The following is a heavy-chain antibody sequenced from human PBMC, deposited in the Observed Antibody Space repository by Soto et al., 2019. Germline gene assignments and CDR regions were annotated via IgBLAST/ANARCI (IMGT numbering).Heavy chain of an antibody. CDR1: GGTFSSYA. Sequence: QVQLVQSGAEVKKPGSTVKVSYKASGGTFSSYAISWVRQAPGQGLEWMGGIIPIFGTANYAQKFQGRVTITADESTSTAYMELSSLRSEDTAVYYCARDRGDCSGGSCYLDAFDIWGQGTMVTVSS. CDR3: ARDRGDCSGGSCYLDAFDI. D-gene: IGHD2-15*01. V-gene: IGHV1-69*01. J-gene: IGHJ3*02. CDR2: IIPIFGTA.